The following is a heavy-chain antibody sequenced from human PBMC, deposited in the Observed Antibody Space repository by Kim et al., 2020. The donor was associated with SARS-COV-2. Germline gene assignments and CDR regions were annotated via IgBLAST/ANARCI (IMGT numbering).Heavy chain of an antibody. CDR3: ARTVGVGYDFWSGYYRGNNWFDP. CDR2: INHSGST. V-gene: IGHV4-34*01. J-gene: IGHJ5*02. D-gene: IGHD3-3*01. CDR1: GGSFSGYY. Sequence: PSETLSLTCAVYGGSFSGYYWSWIRQPPGKGLEWIGEINHSGSTNYNPSLKSRVTISVDTSKNQFSLKLSSVTAADTAVYYCARTVGVGYDFWSGYYRGNNWFDPWGQGTLVTVSS.